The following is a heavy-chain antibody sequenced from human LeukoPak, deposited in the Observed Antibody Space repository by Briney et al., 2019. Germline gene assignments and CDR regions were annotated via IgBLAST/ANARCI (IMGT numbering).Heavy chain of an antibody. Sequence: SQTLSLTCAVSGGSISSGGYSWSWIRQPPGKGLEWIGYIYHSGSTYYNPSLKSRVTISVDRSKNQFSLKLSSVTAADTAVYYCASSMFGEPFFDYWGQGTLVTVSS. CDR1: GGSISSGGYS. J-gene: IGHJ4*02. D-gene: IGHD3-10*02. CDR3: ASSMFGEPFFDY. CDR2: IYHSGST. V-gene: IGHV4-30-2*01.